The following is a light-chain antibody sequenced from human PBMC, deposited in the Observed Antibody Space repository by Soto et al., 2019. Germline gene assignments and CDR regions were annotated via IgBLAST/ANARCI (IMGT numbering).Light chain of an antibody. Sequence: DIQMTQSPSTLSASVGDRVTITCRASQYIHNYLAWYQQKPGEAPKLLIYEAANLESGVPSRFSGSGTGTEFTLTLSSLQPDDFATYYCQQSNNYPWTFGQGTRVDI. CDR2: EAA. V-gene: IGKV1-5*03. CDR1: QYIHNY. CDR3: QQSNNYPWT. J-gene: IGKJ1*01.